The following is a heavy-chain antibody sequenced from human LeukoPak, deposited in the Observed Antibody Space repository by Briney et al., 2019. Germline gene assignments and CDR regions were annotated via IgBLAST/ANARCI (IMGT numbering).Heavy chain of an antibody. CDR3: ARDYGDYVSYYYHMDV. D-gene: IGHD4-17*01. CDR1: GGSISSYY. V-gene: IGHV4-59*12. CDR2: IYYSGST. J-gene: IGHJ6*03. Sequence: SETLSLTCTVSGGSISSYYWSWIRQPPGKGLEWIGYIYYSGSTNYNPSLKSRVTISVDTSKNQFSLKLSSVTAADTAVYYCARDYGDYVSYYYHMDVWGKGTTVTVSS.